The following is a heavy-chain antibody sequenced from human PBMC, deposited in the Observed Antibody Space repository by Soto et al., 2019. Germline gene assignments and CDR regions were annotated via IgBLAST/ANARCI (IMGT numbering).Heavy chain of an antibody. Sequence: SETLSLTCTVSGGSISSGGYYWSWIRQHPGKGLEWIGYIYYSGSTYYNPSLKSRVTISVDTSRNQFSLKLSSVTAADTAVYCCAAMVRGVIGYWGQGTLVTVSS. V-gene: IGHV4-31*03. CDR2: IYYSGST. CDR1: GGSISSGGYY. J-gene: IGHJ4*02. CDR3: AAMVRGVIGY. D-gene: IGHD3-10*01.